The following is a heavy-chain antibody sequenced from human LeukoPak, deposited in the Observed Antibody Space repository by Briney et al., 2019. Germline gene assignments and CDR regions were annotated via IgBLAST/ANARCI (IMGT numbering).Heavy chain of an antibody. V-gene: IGHV3-23*01. CDR3: AREGTGSYMDV. CDR1: GFTFSSEA. J-gene: IGHJ6*03. Sequence: PGGSLRLSCAVSGFTFSSEAMGWVRQLPGGGLEWVSTISPAGGTTYYAESMKGRFTISRDNSKSTLYLQMNSLRVEDTAVYYCAREGTGSYMDVWGKGTTVTVSS. CDR2: ISPAGGTT. D-gene: IGHD1/OR15-1a*01.